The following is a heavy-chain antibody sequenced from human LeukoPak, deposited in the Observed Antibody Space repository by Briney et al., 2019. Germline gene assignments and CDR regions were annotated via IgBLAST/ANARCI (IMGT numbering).Heavy chain of an antibody. CDR2: IWSHGRSE. J-gene: IGHJ5*02. D-gene: IGHD3-22*01. CDR1: GFTFSNYG. Sequence: GRSLRLSCAASGFTFSNYGIHWVRQAPGKGREGVSVIWSHGRSEYYADSVKGRFTISRDNSKNTVSLQMNSLRAEDTAVYYCARDIDTSSHYGWFDPWGQGTLVIVSS. V-gene: IGHV3-33*01. CDR3: ARDIDTSSHYGWFDP.